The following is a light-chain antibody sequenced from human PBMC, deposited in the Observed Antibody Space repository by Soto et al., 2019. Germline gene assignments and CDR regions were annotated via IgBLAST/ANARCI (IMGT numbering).Light chain of an antibody. CDR2: RNN. V-gene: IGLV1-47*01. J-gene: IGLJ1*01. Sequence: QSVLTQPPSASGTPGQRVTISCSGSSSNIGSNYVYWYQQLPGTAPKLLIYRNNQRPSGVPDRFSGSKSGTSASLAISGLRSEDEADYYCVAWDDSLRAFYVFGTGTKVTVL. CDR3: VAWDDSLRAFYV. CDR1: SSNIGSNY.